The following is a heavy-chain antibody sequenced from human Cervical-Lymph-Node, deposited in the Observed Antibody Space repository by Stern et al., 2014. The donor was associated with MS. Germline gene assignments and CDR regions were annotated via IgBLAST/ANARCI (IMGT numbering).Heavy chain of an antibody. V-gene: IGHV1-3*01. CDR1: GYTFTSYA. CDR3: ARGPCTNGVCDNWFDP. CDR2: INDGYGNT. J-gene: IGHJ5*02. Sequence: MQLVQSGAEVKKPGDSVKVSCKASGYTFTSYAMNWVRQASGQRLEWMGWINDGYGNTKYSQKFQGRVSFTRDTSASTAYMELSSLRSEDTAVYYCARGPCTNGVCDNWFDPWGQGTLVTVSS. D-gene: IGHD2-8*01.